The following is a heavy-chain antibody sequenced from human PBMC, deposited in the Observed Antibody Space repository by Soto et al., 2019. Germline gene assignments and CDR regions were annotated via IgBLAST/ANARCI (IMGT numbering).Heavy chain of an antibody. V-gene: IGHV1-69*13. J-gene: IGHJ4*02. CDR3: ARGGSGSYYLYYFDY. Sequence: SVKVSCKASGGTFSSYAISWVRQAPGQGLEWMGGIIPIFGTANYAQKFQGRVTITADESTSTAYMELSSLRSEDTAVYYCARGGSGSYYLYYFDYWGQGTLVTVSS. CDR1: GGTFSSYA. CDR2: IIPIFGTA. D-gene: IGHD3-10*01.